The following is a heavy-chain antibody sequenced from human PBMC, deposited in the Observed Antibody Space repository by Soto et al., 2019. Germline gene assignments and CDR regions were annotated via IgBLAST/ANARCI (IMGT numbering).Heavy chain of an antibody. CDR1: GDTFNFYS. CDR2: INPILSMS. V-gene: IGHV1-69*02. J-gene: IGHJ4*02. CDR3: ASSYGSGYRAFDS. Sequence: QVQLVQSGAEVKKPGSSVRVSCKASGDTFNFYSINWVRQAPGLGLEWMGRINPILSMSNSAQRFQGRVTMTEDKSTSTAYMELSSLRSEDTAMYYCASSYGSGYRAFDSWGQGALVTVSS. D-gene: IGHD3-10*01.